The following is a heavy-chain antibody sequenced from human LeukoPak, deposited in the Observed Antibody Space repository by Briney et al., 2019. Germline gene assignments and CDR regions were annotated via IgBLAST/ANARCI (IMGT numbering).Heavy chain of an antibody. CDR2: ISWNRGMI. CDR1: GFIFDDYA. D-gene: IGHD4/OR15-4a*01. CDR3: ARRAGAYSHPYDY. Sequence: GGSLRLSCAASGFIFDDYAMHWVRQAPGKGLDGVSGISWNRGMIGYADSVKGRFTISRDNAKNSLYLQMISLRAEDTAVYYCARRAGAYSHPYDYWGQGTLVTVSS. V-gene: IGHV3-9*01. J-gene: IGHJ4*02.